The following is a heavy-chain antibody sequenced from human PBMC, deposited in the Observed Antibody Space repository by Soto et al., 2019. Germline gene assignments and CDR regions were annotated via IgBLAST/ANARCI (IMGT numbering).Heavy chain of an antibody. CDR3: ARDPTFYCSSTSCYTGYFDY. J-gene: IGHJ4*02. V-gene: IGHV4-30-4*01. Sequence: PSETLALTCTVSGGSISSGDYYWSWIRQPPGKGLEWIGYIYYSGSTYYNPSLKSRVTISVDTSKNQFSLKLSSVTAADTAVYYCARDPTFYCSSTSCYTGYFDYWGQGTLVTVSS. D-gene: IGHD2-2*02. CDR1: GGSISSGDYY. CDR2: IYYSGST.